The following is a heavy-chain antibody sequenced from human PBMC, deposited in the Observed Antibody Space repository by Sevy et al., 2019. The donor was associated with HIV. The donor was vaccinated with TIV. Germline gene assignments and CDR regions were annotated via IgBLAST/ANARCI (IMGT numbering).Heavy chain of an antibody. Sequence: SETLSLTCTVSGGSISSGGYYWSWIRQHPGKGLEWIGYIYYSGSTYYNPSLKSRVTISVDTSKNQFSLKLSSVTAADTAVYYCARDGDFWSGYYRSYGMDVWGQRTTVTVSS. CDR3: ARDGDFWSGYYRSYGMDV. D-gene: IGHD3-3*01. J-gene: IGHJ6*02. V-gene: IGHV4-31*03. CDR1: GGSISSGGYY. CDR2: IYYSGST.